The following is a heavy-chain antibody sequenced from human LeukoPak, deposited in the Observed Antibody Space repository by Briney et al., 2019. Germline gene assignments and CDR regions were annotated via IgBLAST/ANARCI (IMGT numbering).Heavy chain of an antibody. CDR2: FDPEDGET. CDR3: ATAKPYSGSYYFDY. CDR1: GYTLTELS. J-gene: IGHJ4*02. V-gene: IGHV1-24*01. Sequence: VSVKVSCKVSGYTLTELSMHWVRQAPGKGLEWMGGFDPEDGETIYAQKFQGRVTMTEDTSTDTAYMELSSLRSEDTAVYYCATAKPYSGSYYFDYWGQGTLVTVSS. D-gene: IGHD1-26*01.